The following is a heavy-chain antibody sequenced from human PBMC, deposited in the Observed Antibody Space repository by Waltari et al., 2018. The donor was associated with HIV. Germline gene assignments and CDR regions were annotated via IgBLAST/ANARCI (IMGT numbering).Heavy chain of an antibody. CDR1: GYTFTSFG. Sequence: QVHLVQSGDEVRKPGASVKVSCKTSGYTFTSFGVNCVQQAPGKGLAWVGWVLTSTGNTVYAQKLQLRVNMTTDTSTTTAYLGVRSLRSDDTVVYYCATATHPVVAGAEDWGQGTRVTVSS. V-gene: IGHV1-18*04. CDR3: ATATHPVVAGAED. CDR2: VLTSTGNT. D-gene: IGHD2-2*01. J-gene: IGHJ4*02.